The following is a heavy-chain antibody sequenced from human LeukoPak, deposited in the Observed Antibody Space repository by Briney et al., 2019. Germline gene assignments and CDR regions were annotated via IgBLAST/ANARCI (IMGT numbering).Heavy chain of an antibody. CDR3: ARERGYSYGRVFDY. CDR2: IIPILGIA. J-gene: IGHJ4*02. Sequence: ASVKVSCKASGGTFSSYAISWVRQAPGQGLEWMGRIIPILGIANYAQKFQGRVTITADKSTSTAYMELSSLRSEDTAVYYCARERGYSYGRVFDYWGQGTLVTVSS. V-gene: IGHV1-69*04. CDR1: GGTFSSYA. D-gene: IGHD5-18*01.